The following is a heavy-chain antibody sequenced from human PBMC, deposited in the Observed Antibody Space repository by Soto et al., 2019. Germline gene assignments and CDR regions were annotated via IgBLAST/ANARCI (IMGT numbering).Heavy chain of an antibody. D-gene: IGHD3-3*02. Sequence: PSETLSLTCAVYGGSFSGYYWSWIRQPPGKGLEWIGEINHSGSTNYNPPLKSRVTISVYTSKNQFSLKLRFVTAADTAVYYCARGPEPPFVEWFMGTYYYYGLDVWGQGNTV. CDR1: GGSFSGYY. CDR2: INHSGST. V-gene: IGHV4-34*01. CDR3: ARGPEPPFVEWFMGTYYYYGLDV. J-gene: IGHJ6*02.